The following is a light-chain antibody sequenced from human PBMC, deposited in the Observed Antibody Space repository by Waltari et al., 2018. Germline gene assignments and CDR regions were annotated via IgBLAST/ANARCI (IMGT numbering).Light chain of an antibody. CDR1: SSDVGSYNL. CDR3: CSYAGSHVV. V-gene: IGLV2-23*01. CDR2: EGS. Sequence: QSALTQPASVSGSPGQSITISCTGTSSDVGSYNLVSWYQQHPCKAPKLMIYEGSKRASGVSNRVSGSKCGDTASLTISGLQAEDEADYYCCSYAGSHVVFGGGTKLTVL. J-gene: IGLJ2*01.